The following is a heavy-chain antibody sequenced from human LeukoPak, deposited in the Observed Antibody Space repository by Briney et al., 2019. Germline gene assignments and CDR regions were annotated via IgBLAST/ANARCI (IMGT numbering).Heavy chain of an antibody. CDR3: ARGVRERYFDY. Sequence: PGGSLRLSCAASGFSVSSNYMTWVRQAPGKGLEWVSVIYSGGSTYYADSVNGRFTISRDNSKNTLYFQMNSLRAEDTAVYYCARGVRERYFDYWGQGTLVTVSS. CDR2: IYSGGST. V-gene: IGHV3-66*01. J-gene: IGHJ4*02. D-gene: IGHD1-26*01. CDR1: GFSVSSNY.